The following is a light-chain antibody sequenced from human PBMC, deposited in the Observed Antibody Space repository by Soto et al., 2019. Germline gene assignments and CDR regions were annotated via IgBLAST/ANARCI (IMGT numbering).Light chain of an antibody. CDR2: EVS. Sequence: LTQPPSASGSPGQSVTISCTGTSSDVGGYNYVSWYQQHPGKAPKLMIYEVSKRPSGVPDRFSGSKSGNTASLTVSGLQAEDEADYYCSSYAGSNNFEVFGTGTKVTVL. J-gene: IGLJ1*01. CDR3: SSYAGSNNFEV. CDR1: SSDVGGYNY. V-gene: IGLV2-8*01.